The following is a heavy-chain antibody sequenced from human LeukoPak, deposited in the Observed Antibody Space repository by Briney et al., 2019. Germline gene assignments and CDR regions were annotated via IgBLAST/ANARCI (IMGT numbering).Heavy chain of an antibody. CDR2: ISSSSSTI. J-gene: IGHJ4*02. CDR1: GFTFSSYS. CDR3: ARGLHSRLYDSSVYYPY. V-gene: IGHV3-48*01. Sequence: GGSLRLSGAASGFTFSSYSMNWVRQAPGKGLEWVSYISSSSSTIYYADSVKGRFTVSRDNAKNSLYLQMNSLRAEDTAIYYCARGLHSRLYDSSVYYPYWGQGTLVTVSS. D-gene: IGHD3-22*01.